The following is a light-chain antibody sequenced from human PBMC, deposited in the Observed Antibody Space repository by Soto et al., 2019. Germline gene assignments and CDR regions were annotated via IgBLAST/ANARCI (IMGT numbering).Light chain of an antibody. J-gene: IGLJ1*01. Sequence: QSVLTHSASVSGSPGQSITISCTGTSSDVGLYDYVSWYQQHPGKAPQLMIYAVSNRPSGVSNRFSASKSGNTASLFISGLQAEDEADYYGTSYTSDRSYVFGSGTQVTVL. CDR1: SSDVGLYDY. V-gene: IGLV2-14*01. CDR2: AVS. CDR3: TSYTSDRSYV.